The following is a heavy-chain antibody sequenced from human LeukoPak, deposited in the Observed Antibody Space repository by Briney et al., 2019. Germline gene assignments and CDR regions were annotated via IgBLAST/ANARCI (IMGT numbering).Heavy chain of an antibody. CDR3: ARDSATTVTTRKGFDY. Sequence: ASVKVSCKASGYTFTSYGISWVRQAPGQGLEWMGWISAYNGNTNYAQKLQGGVTMTTDTSTSTAYMELRSLRSDDTAVYYCARDSATTVTTRKGFDYWGQGTLVTVSS. V-gene: IGHV1-18*01. D-gene: IGHD4-17*01. CDR2: ISAYNGNT. J-gene: IGHJ4*02. CDR1: GYTFTSYG.